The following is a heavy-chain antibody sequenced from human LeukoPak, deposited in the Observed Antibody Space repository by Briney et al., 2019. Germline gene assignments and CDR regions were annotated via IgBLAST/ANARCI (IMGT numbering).Heavy chain of an antibody. CDR1: GYTLTSYG. D-gene: IGHD2-2*01. CDR3: ASSVGYCSSTSCYVPFDI. V-gene: IGHV1-18*01. J-gene: IGHJ3*02. Sequence: ASVKVSCKASGYTLTSYGISWVRQAPGQGLEWMGWISAYNGNTNYAQKLQGRVTMTTDTSTSTAYMELRSLRSDDTAVYYCASSVGYCSSTSCYVPFDIWGQGTMVTVSS. CDR2: ISAYNGNT.